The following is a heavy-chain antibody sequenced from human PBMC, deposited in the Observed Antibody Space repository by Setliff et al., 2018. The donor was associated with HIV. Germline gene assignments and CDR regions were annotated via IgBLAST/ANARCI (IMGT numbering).Heavy chain of an antibody. D-gene: IGHD1-26*01. CDR1: GYTFPNYG. CDR2: ISAYTANT. CDR3: ARVRVGATPLDY. Sequence: ASVKVSCKASGYTFPNYGITWVRQAPGQGLEWMGWISAYTANTNYAQNLQGRVTLTTDTSTSTAYMELRSLRSDDTAVYYCARVRVGATPLDYWGRGTLVTVSS. V-gene: IGHV1-18*01. J-gene: IGHJ4*02.